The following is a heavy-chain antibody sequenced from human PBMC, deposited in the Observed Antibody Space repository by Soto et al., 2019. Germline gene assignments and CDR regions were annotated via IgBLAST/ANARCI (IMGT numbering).Heavy chain of an antibody. J-gene: IGHJ3*02. V-gene: IGHV3-30*18. CDR1: GFTFSSYG. D-gene: IGHD6-19*01. CDR2: ISYDGSNK. Sequence: SCAASGFTFSSYGMHWVRQAPGKGLEWVAVISYDGSNKYYADSVKGRFTISRDNSKNTLYLQMNSLRAEDTAVYFCAKTTDGWFSAFEIWGQGTVVTVSS. CDR3: AKTTDGWFSAFEI.